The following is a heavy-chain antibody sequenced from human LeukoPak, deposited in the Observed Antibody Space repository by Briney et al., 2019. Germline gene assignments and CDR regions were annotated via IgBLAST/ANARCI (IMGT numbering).Heavy chain of an antibody. J-gene: IGHJ4*02. CDR1: GYTFTSYG. D-gene: IGHD3-22*01. CDR2: ISAYNGNT. V-gene: IGHV1-18*01. CDR3: ARGPAYYYDSSGYYY. Sequence: ASVKVSCKASGYTFTSYGIRWVRQAPGQGLEWMGWISAYNGNTNYAQKLQGRVTMTTDTSTSTAYMELRSLRSDDTAVYYCARGPAYYYDSSGYYYWGQGTLVTVSS.